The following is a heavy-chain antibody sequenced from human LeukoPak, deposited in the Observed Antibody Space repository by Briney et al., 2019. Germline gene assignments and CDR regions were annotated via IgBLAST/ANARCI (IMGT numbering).Heavy chain of an antibody. CDR1: GFIFSTYG. Sequence: GGSLRLSCVASGFIFSTYGMHWVRQAAGKGLEWVAVISYDGNNKYYADSVKGRFTISRDNSKNTLYLQMNSLRAEDTAVYYCAKDGAPRAGYYYYYMDVWGKGTTVTISS. CDR2: ISYDGNNK. D-gene: IGHD3-16*01. J-gene: IGHJ6*03. V-gene: IGHV3-30*18. CDR3: AKDGAPRAGYYYYYMDV.